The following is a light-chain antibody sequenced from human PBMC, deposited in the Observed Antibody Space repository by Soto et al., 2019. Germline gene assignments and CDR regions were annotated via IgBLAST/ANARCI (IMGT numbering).Light chain of an antibody. J-gene: IGLJ1*01. Sequence: QSALTQPASVSGSPGQSITISCTGTSSDVGGYNFVSWYQQHPGKAPKLMIYDVSNRPSVVSNRFSGSKSGNTASLTISGLQTEDEADYYCCSYTSSTIYVFGTGTKLTVL. CDR3: CSYTSSTIYV. CDR2: DVS. V-gene: IGLV2-14*03. CDR1: SSDVGGYNF.